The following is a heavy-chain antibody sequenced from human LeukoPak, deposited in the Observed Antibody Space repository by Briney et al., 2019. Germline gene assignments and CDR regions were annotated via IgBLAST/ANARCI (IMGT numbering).Heavy chain of an antibody. CDR3: ARCSQRGSRPGVLYNWNYGDLYYYYMDV. CDR1: GYTFTSYD. V-gene: IGHV1-8*01. CDR2: MNPNSGNT. D-gene: IGHD1-7*01. Sequence: ASVKVSCKASGYTFTSYDINWVRQATGQGLEWMGWMNPNSGNTGYAQKFQGRVTMTRNTSISTAYMELSSLRSEDTAVYYCARCSQRGSRPGVLYNWNYGDLYYYYMDVWGKGTTVTVSS. J-gene: IGHJ6*03.